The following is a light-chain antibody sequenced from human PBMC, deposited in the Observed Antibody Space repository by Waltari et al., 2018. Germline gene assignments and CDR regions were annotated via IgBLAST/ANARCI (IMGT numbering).Light chain of an antibody. CDR2: DAS. V-gene: IGKV1-33*01. J-gene: IGKJ4*01. Sequence: DILMTQSPFLLSASVVDRVTITCQASQDISNYLNWFQQKPGEAPKLLIYDASNLETGVPSRFSGSGSGTDFTFTISSLQPEDLATYYCQQYDHLPLTFGGGTKVEIK. CDR1: QDISNY. CDR3: QQYDHLPLT.